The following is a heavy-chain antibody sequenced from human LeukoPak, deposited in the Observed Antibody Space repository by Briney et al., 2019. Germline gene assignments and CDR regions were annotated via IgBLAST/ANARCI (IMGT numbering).Heavy chain of an antibody. J-gene: IGHJ5*02. Sequence: SETLSLTCTVSGGSLSSYYWSWIRQPPGKGLEWIGHIYYSGSTNYNPSLKSRVTISVDTSKNQFSLKLSSVTAADTAVYYCARESIGLAGFDPWGQGTLVTVSS. CDR1: GGSLSSYY. V-gene: IGHV4-59*01. CDR3: ARESIGLAGFDP. CDR2: IYYSGST.